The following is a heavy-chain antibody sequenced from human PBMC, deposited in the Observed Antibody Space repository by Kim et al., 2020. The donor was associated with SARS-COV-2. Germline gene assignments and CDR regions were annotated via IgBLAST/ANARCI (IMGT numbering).Heavy chain of an antibody. Sequence: GGSLRLSCEASGFTFYEYAMHWVRQVAGKGLEWVAGMSWNGGVIDYSGAVKGRSTISRDNAKNTVYLEVRSLRAEDTALYYCVRGQYYGDNRFYHLDVWGLGTTVIVSS. CDR2: MSWNGGVI. D-gene: IGHD4-17*01. V-gene: IGHV3-9*01. CDR3: VRGQYYGDNRFYHLDV. CDR1: GFTFYEYA. J-gene: IGHJ6*02.